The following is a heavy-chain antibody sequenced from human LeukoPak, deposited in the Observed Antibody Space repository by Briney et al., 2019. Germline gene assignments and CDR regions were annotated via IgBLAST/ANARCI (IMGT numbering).Heavy chain of an antibody. CDR3: AKDLVIVDGIAAAGTNY. Sequence: GGSLRLSCAASGFTFSSYGMHWVRQAPGKGLEWVAFIRYDGSNKYYADSVKGRFTISRDNSKNTLYLQMNSLRAEDTAVYYCAKDLVIVDGIAAAGTNYWGQGTLVTVSS. CDR1: GFTFSSYG. D-gene: IGHD6-13*01. V-gene: IGHV3-30*02. J-gene: IGHJ4*02. CDR2: IRYDGSNK.